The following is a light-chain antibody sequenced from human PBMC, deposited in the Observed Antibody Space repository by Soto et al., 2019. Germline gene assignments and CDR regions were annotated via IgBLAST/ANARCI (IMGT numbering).Light chain of an antibody. CDR3: QQYGVSPWT. J-gene: IGKJ1*01. Sequence: EIVLTQSPGTLSLSPGDRVTLSCRAGQTVSSSYLAWYQQKPGQAPRLVIFAASSRATGIPDRFSGSAPGTDFTLTISGLESEDVGVYFCQQYGVSPWTFGQGSKVEI. CDR1: QTVSSSY. CDR2: AAS. V-gene: IGKV3-20*01.